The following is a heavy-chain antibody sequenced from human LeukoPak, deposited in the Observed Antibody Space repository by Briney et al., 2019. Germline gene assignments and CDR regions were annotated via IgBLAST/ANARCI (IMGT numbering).Heavy chain of an antibody. CDR3: ARHGSGWTPYYYYYGMDV. Sequence: GESLKISCKGSGYSFTSYWIGWVRQMPGKGLEWMGIIYPGDSVTRYSPSFQGQVTISADKSISTAYLQWSSLKASDTAMYYCARHGSGWTPYYYYYGMDVWGQGTTVTVSS. CDR1: GYSFTSYW. CDR2: IYPGDSVT. D-gene: IGHD6-19*01. V-gene: IGHV5-51*01. J-gene: IGHJ6*02.